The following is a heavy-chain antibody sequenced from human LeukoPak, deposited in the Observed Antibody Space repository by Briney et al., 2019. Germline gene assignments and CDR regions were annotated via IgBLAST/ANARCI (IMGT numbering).Heavy chain of an antibody. CDR3: AKDYSSSWYRYYFDC. D-gene: IGHD6-13*01. J-gene: IGHJ4*02. V-gene: IGHV3-23*01. CDR1: GFTFSSYA. Sequence: PGGSLRLSCAASGFTFSSYAMSWVRQAPGKGLEWVSAISGSGGSTYYADSVKGRFTISRDNSKNTLYLQMNSLRAEDTAVYYCAKDYSSSWYRYYFDCWGQGTLVTVSS. CDR2: ISGSGGST.